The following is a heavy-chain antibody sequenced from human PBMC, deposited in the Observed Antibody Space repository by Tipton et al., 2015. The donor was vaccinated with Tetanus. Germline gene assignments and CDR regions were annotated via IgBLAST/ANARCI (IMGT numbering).Heavy chain of an antibody. D-gene: IGHD1-26*01. V-gene: IGHV4-31*03. Sequence: TLSLTCTVSGGSISSGGYYWSWIRQHPGKGLEWIGDIYNSESTYYNPSLKSRVTISVDTSKNQFSLKLNSVTAADTAVYFCARDQARGARGWNYFDYWGQGTQVTVSS. CDR3: ARDQARGARGWNYFDY. J-gene: IGHJ4*02. CDR1: GGSISSGGYY. CDR2: IYNSEST.